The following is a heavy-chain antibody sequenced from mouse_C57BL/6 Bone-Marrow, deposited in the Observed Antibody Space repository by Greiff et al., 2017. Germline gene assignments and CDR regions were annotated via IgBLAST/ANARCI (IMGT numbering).Heavy chain of an antibody. CDR1: GYTFTSYW. Sequence: QVQLKQSGAELVKPGASVKLSCKASGYTFTSYWMHWVKQRHGQGMEWSGMINPNSGSTNYNEKFKSKGTLTVDKSSSTAYMQLSSLTSEDSAVYYCSNSSYDSYFDVWGTGTTVSVSS. CDR3: SNSSYDSYFDV. J-gene: IGHJ1*03. V-gene: IGHV1-64*01. D-gene: IGHD1-1*01. CDR2: INPNSGST.